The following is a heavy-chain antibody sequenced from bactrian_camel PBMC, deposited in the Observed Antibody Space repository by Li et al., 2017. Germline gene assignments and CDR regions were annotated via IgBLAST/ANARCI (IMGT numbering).Heavy chain of an antibody. CDR2: INSGGGST. J-gene: IGHJ4*01. CDR1: GNTDC. V-gene: IGHV3S40*01. Sequence: DVQLVESGGGSVQAGGSLRLSCAASGNTDCMGWFRQAPGKGLEWVSYINSGGGSTYYADSMKGRFTISRDNAKNTLYLHLNSLKTEDTAMYYCAIGLFADFGLGRGTQVTVS. D-gene: IGHD5*01.